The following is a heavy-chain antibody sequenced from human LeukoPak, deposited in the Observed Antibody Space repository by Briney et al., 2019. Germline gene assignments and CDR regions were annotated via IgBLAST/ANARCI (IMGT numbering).Heavy chain of an antibody. J-gene: IGHJ4*02. CDR2: VDWDDDK. D-gene: IGHD6-19*01. Sequence: SGPTLVNPTQTLTLTCTFSGFSLSTSGMCVGWIRQPPGKALEWLARVDWDDDKFYSTSLKTRLTISKDTSRNQVVLTMTNMDPVDTATYYCARIRSYSTGRYYFDSWGQGTLVTVSS. V-gene: IGHV2-70*17. CDR1: GFSLSTSGMC. CDR3: ARIRSYSTGRYYFDS.